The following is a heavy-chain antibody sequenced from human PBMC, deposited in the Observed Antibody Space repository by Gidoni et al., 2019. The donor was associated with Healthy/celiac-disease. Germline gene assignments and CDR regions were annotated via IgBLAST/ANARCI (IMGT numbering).Heavy chain of an antibody. D-gene: IGHD1-26*01. CDR2: IYYSGST. V-gene: IGHV4-30-4*01. J-gene: IGHJ6*03. CDR3: ARLPRWDRYYYYMDV. Sequence: QVQLQESGPGLVKPSQTLSLTCTVSGGSISSGDYYWSWIRQPPGKGLEWIGYIYYSGSTYYNPSLKSRVTISVDTSKNQFSLKLSSVTAADTAVYYCARLPRWDRYYYYMDVWGKGTTVTVSS. CDR1: GGSISSGDYY.